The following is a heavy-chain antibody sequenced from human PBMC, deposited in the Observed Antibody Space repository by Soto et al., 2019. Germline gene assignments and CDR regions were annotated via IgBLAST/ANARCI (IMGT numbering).Heavy chain of an antibody. V-gene: IGHV3-23*01. CDR2: ISGSGGST. Sequence: GGSLRLSCAASGFTFSSYAMSWVRQAPGKGLEWVSAISGSGGSTYYADSVKGRFTISRDNSKNTLYLQMNSLRAEDTAVYYCARRAFNYYDSSGYYTDAFDIWGQGTMVTVSS. J-gene: IGHJ3*02. D-gene: IGHD3-22*01. CDR3: ARRAFNYYDSSGYYTDAFDI. CDR1: GFTFSSYA.